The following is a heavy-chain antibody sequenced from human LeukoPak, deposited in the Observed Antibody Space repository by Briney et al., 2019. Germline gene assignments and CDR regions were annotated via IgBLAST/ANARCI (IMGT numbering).Heavy chain of an antibody. J-gene: IGHJ6*03. D-gene: IGHD1-7*01. CDR2: VSASGGRT. CDR1: GFTFNSYA. Sequence: LAGGSLRLSCAASGFTFNSYAMNWVRQAPGKGLDWVSAVSASGGRTYYADSVKGRFTISRDNSKNTLYLQMNSLRAEDTAVYYCAKDAVSRTKRLELSRYYYMDVWGKGTTVTVSS. V-gene: IGHV3-23*01. CDR3: AKDAVSRTKRLELSRYYYMDV.